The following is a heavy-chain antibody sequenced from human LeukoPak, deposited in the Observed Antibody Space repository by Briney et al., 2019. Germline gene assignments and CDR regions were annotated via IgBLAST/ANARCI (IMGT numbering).Heavy chain of an antibody. D-gene: IGHD3-22*01. CDR2: ISGSGGST. CDR3: AKDLGLYYYDSSGSS. CDR1: GFTFSSYA. J-gene: IGHJ4*02. V-gene: IGHV3-23*01. Sequence: GGSLRLSCAASGFTFSSYAMSWVRQAPGKGLEWVSAISGSGGSTYYADSVKGRITISRDNSKNTLYLQMNSLRAEDTAVYYCAKDLGLYYYDSSGSSWGQGTLVTVSS.